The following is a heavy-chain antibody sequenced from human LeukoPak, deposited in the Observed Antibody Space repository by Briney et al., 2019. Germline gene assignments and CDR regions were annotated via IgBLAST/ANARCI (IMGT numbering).Heavy chain of an antibody. J-gene: IGHJ5*02. Sequence: PSETLSLTCTVSGGSISSYYWSWIRQPPGKGLEWIGYIYYSGSTNYNPSLKSRVTISVDTSKNQFSLKLSSVTAADTAVYYCARDTPYSSSWYGGDWFDPWGQGTLVTVSS. CDR2: IYYSGST. CDR1: GGSISSYY. D-gene: IGHD6-13*01. CDR3: ARDTPYSSSWYGGDWFDP. V-gene: IGHV4-59*01.